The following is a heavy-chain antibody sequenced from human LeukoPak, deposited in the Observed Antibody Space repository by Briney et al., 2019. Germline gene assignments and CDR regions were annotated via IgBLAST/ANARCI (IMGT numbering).Heavy chain of an antibody. CDR2: TYYRSKWYN. CDR1: GDSVSSNNAA. CDR3: AREDNPWLVRHPMCHFDY. D-gene: IGHD6-19*01. J-gene: IGHJ4*02. V-gene: IGHV6-1*01. Sequence: SQTLSLTCAISGDSVSSNNAAWTWIRQSPSRGLEWLGRTYYRSKWYNDYAVSVKSRITINPDTSKNQFSLHLNSVTPEDTAVYYCAREDNPWLVRHPMCHFDYWGQGTLVTVSS.